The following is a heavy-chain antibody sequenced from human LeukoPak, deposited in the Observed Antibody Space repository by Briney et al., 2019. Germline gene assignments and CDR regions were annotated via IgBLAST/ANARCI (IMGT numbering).Heavy chain of an antibody. CDR1: GGTMTNYY. D-gene: IGHD3-22*01. Sequence: SETLSLTCTVSGGTMTNYYWSWIRQPAGKELEWIGRIYSSGSTNYNPSLKSRVTMSVDTSKNQFSLNLTPVTVADMAVYFCARVGVVESSGYHDYYFDFWGQGSLVTVSS. CDR3: ARVGVVESSGYHDYYFDF. J-gene: IGHJ4*02. CDR2: IYSSGST. V-gene: IGHV4-4*07.